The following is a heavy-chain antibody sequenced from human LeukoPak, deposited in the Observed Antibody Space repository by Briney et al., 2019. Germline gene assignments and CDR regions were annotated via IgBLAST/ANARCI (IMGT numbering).Heavy chain of an antibody. D-gene: IGHD4-17*01. V-gene: IGHV1-8*03. CDR2: MNPYSGDR. CDR1: GYTFTTYH. CDR3: ARTTSVTASGYDY. Sequence: ASVNVSCKTSGYTFTTYHINWVRQATGQGLEWLGWMNPYSGDRGYAQKLQGRLSITSDTSISTAYMELSSLRSDDTAVYFCARTTSVTASGYDYWGQGTLVTVSS. J-gene: IGHJ4*02.